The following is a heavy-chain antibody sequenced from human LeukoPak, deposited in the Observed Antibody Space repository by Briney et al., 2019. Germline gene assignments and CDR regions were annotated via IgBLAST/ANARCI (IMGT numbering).Heavy chain of an antibody. J-gene: IGHJ4*02. CDR3: ARDPDYGDPY. CDR1: GFSFSDSY. V-gene: IGHV3-11*01. CDR2: ITSSGATT. D-gene: IGHD4/OR15-4a*01. Sequence: PGGSLRLSCSAPGFSFSDSYMNWFRLSPEKGLEWIAYITSSGATTEYADSVKGRFTISRVNAKNSMYLQMNSLRPEDTAVYYCARDPDYGDPYWGQGTLVTVSS.